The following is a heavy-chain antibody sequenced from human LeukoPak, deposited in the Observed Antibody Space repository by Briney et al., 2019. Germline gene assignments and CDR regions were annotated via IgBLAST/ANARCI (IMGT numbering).Heavy chain of an antibody. D-gene: IGHD3-10*01. V-gene: IGHV4-34*01. CDR3: ARRRKSLTMVRGVPLNFDY. Sequence: SETLSLTCTVSGGSISSYYWTWIRQPPGKGLEWIGEINHSGSTNYNPSLKSRVTISVDTSKNQFSLKLSSVTAADTAVYYCARRRKSLTMVRGVPLNFDYWGQGTLVTVSS. CDR2: INHSGST. J-gene: IGHJ4*02. CDR1: GGSISSYY.